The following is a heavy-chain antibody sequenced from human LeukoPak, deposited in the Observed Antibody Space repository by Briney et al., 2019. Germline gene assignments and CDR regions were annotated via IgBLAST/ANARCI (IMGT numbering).Heavy chain of an antibody. D-gene: IGHD3-10*01. V-gene: IGHV3-48*04. J-gene: IGHJ6*02. CDR1: GFSFSIYS. CDR3: AIPPLSGTGSSRPLAGIDV. CDR2: ISHTGSTV. Sequence: GGSLRLSCAASGFSFSIYSLNWVRQAPGKGLEWVSYISHTGSTVSYADSVKGRFTISRDNAKNSLYLQMNSLRAEDTAMYCCAIPPLSGTGSSRPLAGIDVWGQGTTVTVSS.